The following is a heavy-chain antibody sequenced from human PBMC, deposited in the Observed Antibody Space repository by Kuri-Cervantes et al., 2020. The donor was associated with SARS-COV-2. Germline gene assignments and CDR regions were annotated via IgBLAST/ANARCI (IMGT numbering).Heavy chain of an antibody. V-gene: IGHV4-59*08. Sequence: SETLSLTCTVSGGSISSYYWSWIRQPPGKGLEWIGYIYYSGSTNYNPSLKSRVTISVDTSKNQFSLKLSSVTAADTAVYYCARHYVSGEYQLLYGWFDPWGQGTLVTVSS. J-gene: IGHJ5*02. D-gene: IGHD2-2*02. CDR2: IYYSGST. CDR1: GGSISSYY. CDR3: ARHYVSGEYQLLYGWFDP.